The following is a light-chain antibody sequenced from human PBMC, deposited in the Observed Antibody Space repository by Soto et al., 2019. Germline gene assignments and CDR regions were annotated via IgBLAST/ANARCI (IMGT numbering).Light chain of an antibody. J-gene: IGKJ5*01. CDR1: QSVSSN. V-gene: IGKV3-15*01. CDR3: QQYSDWPST. Sequence: EIVMTQSPATLSVSPGERVTLSCRASQSVSSNLAWYQQKPCQAPMLLIYGASTRATGIPARFSGSGSETEFTLTISSLQSEDFAVYHCQQYSDWPSTFGQGTRLEIK. CDR2: GAS.